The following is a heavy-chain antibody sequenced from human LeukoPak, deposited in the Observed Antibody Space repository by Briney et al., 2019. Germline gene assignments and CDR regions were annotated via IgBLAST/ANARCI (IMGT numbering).Heavy chain of an antibody. CDR2: ISTSGST. CDR1: GGSINSGNYY. V-gene: IGHV4-61*02. D-gene: IGHD3-10*01. J-gene: IGHJ4*02. CDR3: ARRRVLWFGYDY. Sequence: PSETLSLTCTVSGGSINSGNYYWSWIRQPAGKGLEWIGRISTSGSTNYNPSLKSRVTISVDTSKNQFSLKLSSVTAADTAVYYCARRRVLWFGYDYWGQGTLVTVSS.